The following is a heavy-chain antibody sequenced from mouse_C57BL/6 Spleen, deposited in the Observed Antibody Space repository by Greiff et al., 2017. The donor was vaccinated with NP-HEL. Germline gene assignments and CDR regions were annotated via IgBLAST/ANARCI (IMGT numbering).Heavy chain of an antibody. V-gene: IGHV5-6*01. CDR1: GFTFSSYC. CDR3: ARLPITTVVNHWYFDV. Sequence: VQLQESGGDLVKPGGSLKLSCAASGFTFSSYCKSWVRQTPDQRLEWVATISRGGSYTYYPDSVKGRFTISRDNAKNTLYLQMSSLKSEDTAMYYGARLPITTVVNHWYFDVWGTGTTVTVSS. J-gene: IGHJ1*03. D-gene: IGHD1-1*01. CDR2: ISRGGSYT.